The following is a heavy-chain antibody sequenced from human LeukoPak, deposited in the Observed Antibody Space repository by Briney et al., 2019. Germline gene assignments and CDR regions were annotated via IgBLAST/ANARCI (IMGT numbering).Heavy chain of an antibody. CDR1: GGSISSYY. J-gene: IGHJ4*02. D-gene: IGHD6-19*01. CDR3: PRDGQWLLPASYFDY. V-gene: IGHV4-4*07. CDR2: IYTSGST. Sequence: SETLSLTCTVSGGSISSYYWRWIRQPAGKGLEWIGRIYTSGSTNYNPSLKSRVTMSVDTSKNQFSLKLSSVTAADTAVYYCPRDGQWLLPASYFDYWGQGTLVTVSS.